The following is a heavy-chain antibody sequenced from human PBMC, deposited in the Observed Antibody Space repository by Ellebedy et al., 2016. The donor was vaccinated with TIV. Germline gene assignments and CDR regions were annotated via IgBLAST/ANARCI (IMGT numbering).Heavy chain of an antibody. J-gene: IGHJ4*02. D-gene: IGHD6-13*01. Sequence: GGSLRLXCTASGFTFRRYGMHWVRQAPGKGLEWVARISSDRSRRNYADSVKDRFTISRDNSKNTLFPHMNILRTEDTAVYYCAKPADPNPGYSASWATYFDYWGQGTLVTVSS. CDR2: ISSDRSRR. CDR3: AKPADPNPGYSASWATYFDY. V-gene: IGHV3-30*18. CDR1: GFTFRRYG.